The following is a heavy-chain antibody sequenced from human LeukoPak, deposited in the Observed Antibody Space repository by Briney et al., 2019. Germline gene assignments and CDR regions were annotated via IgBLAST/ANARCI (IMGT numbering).Heavy chain of an antibody. CDR3: AKELYKGQQQLGD. J-gene: IGHJ4*02. V-gene: IGHV3-20*04. CDR1: GFTFDDYG. CDR2: INWNGGST. D-gene: IGHD6-13*01. Sequence: GGSLRLSCAASGFTFDDYGMSWVRQAPGKGLEWVSGINWNGGSTGYADSVKGRFAISRDNSKNSLYLHMNSLRTADTALYYCAKELYKGQQQLGDWGQGTLVTVSS.